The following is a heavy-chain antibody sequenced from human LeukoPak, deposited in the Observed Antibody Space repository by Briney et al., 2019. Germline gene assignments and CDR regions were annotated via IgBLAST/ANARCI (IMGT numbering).Heavy chain of an antibody. Sequence: QPGGSLRLSCAASGFTVSSNYMSWVRQAPGKGLEWVSDIYSGGSTYYADSVKGRFTISRDNSKNTLYLQMNSRRAEDTAVYYCARDIAAAGTVFDYWGQGTLVTVSS. CDR1: GFTVSSNY. V-gene: IGHV3-66*01. D-gene: IGHD6-13*01. CDR3: ARDIAAAGTVFDY. CDR2: IYSGGST. J-gene: IGHJ4*02.